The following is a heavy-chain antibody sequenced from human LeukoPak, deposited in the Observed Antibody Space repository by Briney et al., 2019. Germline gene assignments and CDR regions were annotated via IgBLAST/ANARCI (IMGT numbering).Heavy chain of an antibody. J-gene: IGHJ3*02. D-gene: IGHD5-12*01. V-gene: IGHV3-23*01. CDR1: GFTFRSYA. CDR3: AKDRLLSGYDFDAFDI. CDR2: ISGSGGST. Sequence: GGSLRLSCVASGFTFRSYAMSWVRQAPGKGLEWVSAISGSGGSTYYADSVKGRFTISRDNSKNTLYLQMNSLRAEDTAVYYCAKDRLLSGYDFDAFDIWGQGTMVTVSS.